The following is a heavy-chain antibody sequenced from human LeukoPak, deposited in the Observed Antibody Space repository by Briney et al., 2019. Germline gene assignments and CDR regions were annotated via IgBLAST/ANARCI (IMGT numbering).Heavy chain of an antibody. CDR2: ISTSGRTK. V-gene: IGHV3-48*03. J-gene: IGHJ4*02. CDR1: GLTFNTYE. CDR3: ARAVTGILPDF. Sequence: GRSLRLSCAASGLTFNTYEMKWVRQAPGKGLEWVSYISTSGRTKYYADSVKGRFTSSRDNAKNSLYLQMNNLRAEDTAVYYCARAVTGILPDFWGQGTLVTVSS. D-gene: IGHD1-20*01.